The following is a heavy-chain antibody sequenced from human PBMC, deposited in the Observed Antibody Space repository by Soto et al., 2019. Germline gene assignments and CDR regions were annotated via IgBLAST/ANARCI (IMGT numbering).Heavy chain of an antibody. CDR2: IYTTGST. D-gene: IGHD1-26*01. J-gene: IGHJ4*02. CDR1: GGSISNYY. CDR3: ARGGSPRVVDY. V-gene: IGHV4-4*07. Sequence: SETLSLPCTVSGGSISNYYWSCIRQPAGKGLEWIGRIYTTGSTNYNPSLNSRVTMSVDTSKNQFSLNLSSLTSADTALYYGARGGSPRVVDYWGQGTLVTVSS.